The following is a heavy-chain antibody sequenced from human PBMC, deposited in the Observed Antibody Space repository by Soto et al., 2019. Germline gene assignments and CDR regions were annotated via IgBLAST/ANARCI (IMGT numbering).Heavy chain of an antibody. CDR3: ARGQVVVTAIDAFDI. V-gene: IGHV1-18*04. J-gene: IGHJ3*02. Sequence: VKVSFKASGYTFTSYGISWVRHAPGQGLEWMGWISAYNGNTNYAQKLQGRVTMTTDTSTSTAYMELRSLRSDDTAVYYCARGQVVVTAIDAFDIWGQGTMVTVSS. CDR2: ISAYNGNT. CDR1: GYTFTSYG. D-gene: IGHD2-21*02.